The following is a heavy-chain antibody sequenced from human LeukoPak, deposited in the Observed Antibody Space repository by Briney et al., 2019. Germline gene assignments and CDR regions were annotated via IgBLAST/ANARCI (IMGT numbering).Heavy chain of an antibody. D-gene: IGHD3-22*01. V-gene: IGHV1-18*01. J-gene: IGHJ4*02. CDR3: ARDLSFYYDNSGYPDFDY. CDR2: ISAYNGNT. Sequence: ASVKVSCKASGYTFTSYGNSWVRQAPGQGLEWMGWISAYNGNTNYAQKLQGRVTMTTDTSTSTAYMELRSLRSDETAVYYCARDLSFYYDNSGYPDFDYWGQGTLVTVSS. CDR1: GYTFTSYG.